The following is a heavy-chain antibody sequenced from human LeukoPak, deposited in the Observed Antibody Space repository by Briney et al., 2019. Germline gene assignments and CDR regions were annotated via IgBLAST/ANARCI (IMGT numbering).Heavy chain of an antibody. V-gene: IGHV3-7*03. CDR3: ARDYTGYFP. CDR2: IKTDGSEK. CDR1: GFIFNNYA. J-gene: IGHJ5*02. D-gene: IGHD3-9*01. Sequence: PGGSLRLSCAGSGFIFNNYAMHWVRQPPGKGLEWVANIKTDGSEKYYVDSVKGRFTISRDNAKNSLYLQMNSLRAEDTAVYYCARDYTGYFPWGQGTLVIVSS.